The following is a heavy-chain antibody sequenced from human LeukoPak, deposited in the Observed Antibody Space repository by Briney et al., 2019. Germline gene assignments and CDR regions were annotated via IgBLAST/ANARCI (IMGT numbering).Heavy chain of an antibody. CDR2: IRYDGNNK. Sequence: PGGSLRLSCAASGFTFSRNGMHWVRQAPGKGLEWVAFIRYDGNNKYYADSVKGRFTISRDNSKNTLYLQMNSLRAEDTAVYCCAKGSDYYDSSGYSHWGQGTLVTVSS. J-gene: IGHJ4*02. CDR1: GFTFSRNG. CDR3: AKGSDYYDSSGYSH. D-gene: IGHD3-22*01. V-gene: IGHV3-30*02.